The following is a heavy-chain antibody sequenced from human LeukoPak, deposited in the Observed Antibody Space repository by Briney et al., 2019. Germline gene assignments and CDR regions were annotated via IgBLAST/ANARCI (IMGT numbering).Heavy chain of an antibody. CDR2: IRSKAYGGTT. Sequence: PGGSLRLSCTASGFTFGDYAMSWVRQAPGKGLEWVGFIRSKAYGGTTEYAASVKGRFTISRDDSKSIAYLQMNSLKTEDTAVYYCTRSPQVYNWNDGLLDYCGQGALVTVSS. CDR1: GFTFGDYA. V-gene: IGHV3-49*04. D-gene: IGHD1-1*01. J-gene: IGHJ4*02. CDR3: TRSPQVYNWNDGLLDY.